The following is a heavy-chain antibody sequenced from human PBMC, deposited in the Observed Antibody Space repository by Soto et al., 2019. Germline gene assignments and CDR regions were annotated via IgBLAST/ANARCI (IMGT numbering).Heavy chain of an antibody. CDR3: ARAANYNSLWDYYYYGMDV. Sequence: SVKVSCKASGGTFSSYAISWVRQAPGQGLEWMGGIIPIFGTANYAQKFQGRVTITADESTSTAYMELSSLRSEDTAVYYCARAANYNSLWDYYYYGMDVCGQGTTVTVYS. D-gene: IGHD1-1*01. CDR2: IIPIFGTA. J-gene: IGHJ6*02. V-gene: IGHV1-69*13. CDR1: GGTFSSYA.